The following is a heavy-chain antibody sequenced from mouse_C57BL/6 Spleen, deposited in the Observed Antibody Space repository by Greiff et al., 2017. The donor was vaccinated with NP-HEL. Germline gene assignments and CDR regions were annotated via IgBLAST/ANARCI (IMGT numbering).Heavy chain of an antibody. Sequence: VQLKESGPGLVKPSQSLPLTCSVTGYSITSGYYWNWIRQFPGNKLEWMGYISYDGSNNYNPSLKNRISITRDTSKNQFFLKLNSVTTEDTATYYCAGYAMDYWGQGTSVTVSS. CDR2: ISYDGSN. J-gene: IGHJ4*01. CDR3: AGYAMDY. CDR1: GYSITSGYY. V-gene: IGHV3-6*01.